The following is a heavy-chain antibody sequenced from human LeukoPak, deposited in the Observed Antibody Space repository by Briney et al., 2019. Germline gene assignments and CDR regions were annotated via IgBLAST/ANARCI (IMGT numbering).Heavy chain of an antibody. Sequence: SVKVSCKASGGTFSSYAINWVRQAPGQGLEWMGRIIPIFGIANYAQKFQSRVTITADNSTSTAYMELSSLRSEDTAVYYCARWLGADCGGDCYDYWGQGTLVTVSS. V-gene: IGHV1-69*04. CDR3: ARWLGADCGGDCYDY. CDR1: GGTFSSYA. D-gene: IGHD2-21*01. CDR2: IIPIFGIA. J-gene: IGHJ4*02.